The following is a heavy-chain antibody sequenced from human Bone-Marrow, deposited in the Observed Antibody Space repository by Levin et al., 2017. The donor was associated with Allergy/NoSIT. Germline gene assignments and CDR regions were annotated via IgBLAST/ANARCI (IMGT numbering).Heavy chain of an antibody. J-gene: IGHJ4*02. CDR2: ISGSGDST. D-gene: IGHD2-2*01. Sequence: LSLTCAASGFPFSSYAMSWVRQAPGKGLEWVSVISGSGDSTYYADSVKGRFTISRDSSNNTLYLQMNSLRADDTAVYYCAKSRSTSSYGGIDYWGQGTLVTVSS. CDR1: GFPFSSYA. V-gene: IGHV3-23*01. CDR3: AKSRSTSSYGGIDY.